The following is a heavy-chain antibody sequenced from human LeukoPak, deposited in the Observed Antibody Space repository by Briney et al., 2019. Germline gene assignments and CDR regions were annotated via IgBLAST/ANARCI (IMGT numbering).Heavy chain of an antibody. CDR3: ARNRITMVRGAFDY. CDR2: IIPMFTSA. D-gene: IGHD3-10*01. CDR1: GGTFTTHG. Sequence: GASVKVSCKASGGTFTTHGISWVRQAPGQGLEWMGGIIPMFTSANLAQRFQGRVTITADKSTSTAYMELSSLRSEDTAVYYCARNRITMVRGAFDYWGQGTLVTVSS. V-gene: IGHV1-69*06. J-gene: IGHJ4*02.